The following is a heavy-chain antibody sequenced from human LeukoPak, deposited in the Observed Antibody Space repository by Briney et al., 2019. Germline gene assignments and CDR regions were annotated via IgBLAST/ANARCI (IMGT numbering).Heavy chain of an antibody. CDR3: ARDHSSGWYGY. CDR2: ISSSSSYI. CDR1: GFTFSSYS. J-gene: IGHJ4*02. V-gene: IGHV3-21*01. Sequence: AGSLRLSCAASGFTFSSYSRNWVRQAPGKGLEWVSSISSSSSYIYYADSVKGRFTISRDNAKNSLYLQMNSLRAEDTAVYYCARDHSSGWYGYWGQGTLVTVSS. D-gene: IGHD6-19*01.